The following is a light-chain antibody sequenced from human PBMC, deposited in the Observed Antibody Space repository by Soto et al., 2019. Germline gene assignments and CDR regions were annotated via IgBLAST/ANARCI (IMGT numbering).Light chain of an antibody. CDR1: SNDVGGYNY. CDR2: DVS. CDR3: SSYTTSNTRQIV. Sequence: QSARPQPSSVSVSPGQSITITCTGNSNDVGGYNYVSWYQHHPGKAPKLLIYDVSNRPSGISNRFSGSKSDNTASLTISGLQPEDEADYYCSSYTTSNTRQIVFGTGTKAPS. V-gene: IGLV2-14*03. J-gene: IGLJ1*01.